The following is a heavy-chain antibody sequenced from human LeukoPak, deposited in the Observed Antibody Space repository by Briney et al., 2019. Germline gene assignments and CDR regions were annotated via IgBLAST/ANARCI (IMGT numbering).Heavy chain of an antibody. V-gene: IGHV1-69*13. Sequence: SVKVSCKASGGTFSSYAISWVRQAPGQGLEWMGGIIPIFGTANYAQKFQGRVTITADEPTSTAYMELSSLRSEDTAVYYCATLGLTTGNYFDYWSQGTLVTVSS. CDR2: IIPIFGTA. J-gene: IGHJ4*02. CDR3: ATLGLTTGNYFDY. D-gene: IGHD4-17*01. CDR1: GGTFSSYA.